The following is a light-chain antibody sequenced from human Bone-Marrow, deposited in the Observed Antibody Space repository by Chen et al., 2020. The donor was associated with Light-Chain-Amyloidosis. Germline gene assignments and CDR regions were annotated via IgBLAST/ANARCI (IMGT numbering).Light chain of an antibody. CDR3: QVWDRSSDRPV. V-gene: IGLV3-21*02. CDR1: NIGSTS. CDR2: DDS. J-gene: IGLJ3*02. Sequence: SYVLTQPSSVSVAPGQTATIACGGNNIGSTSLHWYQQPPGQAPLLVVYDDSDRPSGIPERLSGSNSGNTAPLTISRVEAGDEADYYCQVWDRSSDRPVFGGGTKLTVL.